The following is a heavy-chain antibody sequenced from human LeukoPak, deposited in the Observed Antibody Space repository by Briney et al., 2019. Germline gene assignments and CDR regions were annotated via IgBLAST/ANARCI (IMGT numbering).Heavy chain of an antibody. V-gene: IGHV3-23*01. Sequence: GGSLRLSCAASGFTFSSYAMSWVRRAPGKGLEWVSAIGASDNNTYYADSVKGRFTISRDNSKNTLSLQMNSLRAEDTALYYCVKDHWGSYYSLFDSWGQGTLVTVSS. CDR2: IGASDNNT. CDR3: VKDHWGSYYSLFDS. J-gene: IGHJ4*02. D-gene: IGHD1-26*01. CDR1: GFTFSSYA.